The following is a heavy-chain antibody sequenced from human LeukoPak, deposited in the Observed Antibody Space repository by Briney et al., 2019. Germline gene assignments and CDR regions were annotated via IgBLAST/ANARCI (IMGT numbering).Heavy chain of an antibody. CDR1: GGSFSGYY. CDR3: ASLTMIVVP. V-gene: IGHV4-34*01. Sequence: IPSETLSLTCAVYGGSFSGYYWSWIRQPPGKGLEWIGEINHSGSTNYNPSLKSRVTISVDTSKNQFSLKLSSVTAADTAVYYCASLTMIVVPWGQGTLVTVSS. J-gene: IGHJ5*02. CDR2: INHSGST. D-gene: IGHD3-22*01.